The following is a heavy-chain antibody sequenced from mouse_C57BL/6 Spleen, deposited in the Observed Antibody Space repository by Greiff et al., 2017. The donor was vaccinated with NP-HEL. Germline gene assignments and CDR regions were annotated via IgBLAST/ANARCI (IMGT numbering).Heavy chain of an antibody. D-gene: IGHD2-4*01. CDR2: ISSGSSTI. CDR1: GFTFSDYG. J-gene: IGHJ2*01. V-gene: IGHV5-17*01. CDR3: ARGGLRPFDY. Sequence: EVKVVESGGGLVKPGGSLKLSCAASGFTFSDYGMHWVRQAPEKGLEWVAYISSGSSTIYYADTVKGRFTISRDNAKNTLFLQMTSLRSEDTAMYYCARGGLRPFDYWGQGTTLTVSS.